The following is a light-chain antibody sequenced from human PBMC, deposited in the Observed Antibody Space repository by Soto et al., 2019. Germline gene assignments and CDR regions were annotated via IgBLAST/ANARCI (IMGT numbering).Light chain of an antibody. Sequence: QSALTQPASVSGSPGQSITISCTGTSSDVGGYNYVSWYQQHPGKAPKLVIYEVTKRPSGVPDRFSGSKSANTASLTVSGLQAEDEADYYCSSFASSNTWVFGGGTKVTVL. CDR3: SSFASSNTWV. V-gene: IGLV2-8*01. J-gene: IGLJ3*02. CDR2: EVT. CDR1: SSDVGGYNY.